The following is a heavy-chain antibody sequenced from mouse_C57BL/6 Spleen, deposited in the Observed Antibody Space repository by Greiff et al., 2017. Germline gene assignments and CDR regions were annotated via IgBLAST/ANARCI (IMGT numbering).Heavy chain of an antibody. V-gene: IGHV1-26*01. CDR3: AGGSSSWFAD. Sequence: VQLQQSGPELVKPGASVKISCKASGYTFTDYYMNWVKQSHGKSLEWIGDINPNNGGTSYNQKFKGKATLTVDKSSSTAYMELRSLTSEDSAVYYCAGGSSSWFADWGQGTLVTVSA. CDR2: INPNNGGT. CDR1: GYTFTDYY. D-gene: IGHD1-1*01. J-gene: IGHJ3*01.